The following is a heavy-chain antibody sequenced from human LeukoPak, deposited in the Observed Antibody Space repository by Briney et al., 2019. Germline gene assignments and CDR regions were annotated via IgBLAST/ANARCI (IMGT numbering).Heavy chain of an antibody. D-gene: IGHD1-26*01. Sequence: PGGSLRLSCAAFGFNFNAFGMHWVRQAPGKGLECVAVIWFDGSNKYYADSVKGRFTISRDNSENTLYLQMNSLRKEDTAVYYCARVKGSPTGSYPDYWGQGTLVTASS. J-gene: IGHJ4*02. CDR1: GFNFNAFG. CDR3: ARVKGSPTGSYPDY. CDR2: IWFDGSNK. V-gene: IGHV3-33*01.